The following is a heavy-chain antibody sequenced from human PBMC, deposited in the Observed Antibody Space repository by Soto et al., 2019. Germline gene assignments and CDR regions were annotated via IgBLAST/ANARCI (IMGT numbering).Heavy chain of an antibody. CDR1: RYIFTAYF. Sequence: QVQLVQSGAEVKKPGASVKVSCKAPRYIFTAYFMHWVRQAPGQGLEWMGWINPNNGATHYGLSFQGRVTMNRSTSISTGYMELSSLRSDDTAVYYCASHDPGARFDPWGQGALVIVSS. J-gene: IGHJ5*02. V-gene: IGHV1-2*02. CDR3: ASHDPGARFDP. D-gene: IGHD1-1*01. CDR2: INPNNGAT.